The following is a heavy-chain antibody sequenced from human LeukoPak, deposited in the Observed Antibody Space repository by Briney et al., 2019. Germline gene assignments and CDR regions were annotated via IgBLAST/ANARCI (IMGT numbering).Heavy chain of an antibody. D-gene: IGHD3-22*01. CDR2: IIPILGIA. CDR3: ASASSGYYNDAFDI. J-gene: IGHJ3*02. Sequence: SVKVSCKASGGTFSSYAISWVGQAPGQGLEWMGRIIPILGIANYAQKFQGRVTITADKSTSTAYMELSSLRSEDTAVYYCASASSGYYNDAFDIWGQGTMVTVSS. CDR1: GGTFSSYA. V-gene: IGHV1-69*04.